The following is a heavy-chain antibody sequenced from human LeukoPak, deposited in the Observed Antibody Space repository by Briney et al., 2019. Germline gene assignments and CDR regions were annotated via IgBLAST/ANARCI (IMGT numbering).Heavy chain of an antibody. Sequence: ASVKVSCKASGYTFTGYYMHWVRQAPGQGLEWMGRINPNSGGTNYAQKFQGRVTMTRDTSISTAYMELSRLRPDDTAVYYCARDPPNGLHAFDIWGQGTMVTVSS. CDR2: INPNSGGT. CDR1: GYTFTGYY. J-gene: IGHJ3*02. D-gene: IGHD2-8*01. CDR3: ARDPPNGLHAFDI. V-gene: IGHV1-2*06.